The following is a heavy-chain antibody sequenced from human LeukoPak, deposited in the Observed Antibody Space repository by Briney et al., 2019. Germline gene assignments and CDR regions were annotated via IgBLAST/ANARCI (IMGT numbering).Heavy chain of an antibody. Sequence: ASVKVSCKASGYTFTSYGITWVRQAPGQGLEWMGWINAYNGNTNYAQKLQGRVTMTTDTSTSTAYMELRSLRSDDTAVYYCARDRITIFGVDPADYWGQGTLVTVSS. J-gene: IGHJ4*02. CDR1: GYTFTSYG. CDR2: INAYNGNT. D-gene: IGHD3-3*01. V-gene: IGHV1-18*01. CDR3: ARDRITIFGVDPADY.